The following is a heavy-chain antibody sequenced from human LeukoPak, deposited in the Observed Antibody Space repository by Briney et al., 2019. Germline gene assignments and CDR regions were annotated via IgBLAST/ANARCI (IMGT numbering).Heavy chain of an antibody. CDR3: ARGHSASYYRPRLDDY. J-gene: IGHJ4*02. CDR2: ISPKIGGT. CDR1: GYTFTDYY. D-gene: IGHD2-2*01. V-gene: IGHV1-2*02. Sequence: RASVTVSCKASGYTFTDYYLHWVRQAPGQGLEWMGWISPKIGGTNYAQKFQGRVTMTRDTSINTAYMELSSLKSDDTAVYYCARGHSASYYRPRLDDYWGEGTLVTVSS.